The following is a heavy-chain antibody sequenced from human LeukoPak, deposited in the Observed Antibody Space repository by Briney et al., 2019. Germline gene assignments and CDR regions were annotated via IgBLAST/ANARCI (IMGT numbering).Heavy chain of an antibody. CDR3: ARDDLLHRNWFDP. CDR2: IKQDGSEK. CDR1: GFTFSSRDW. D-gene: IGHD3-22*01. Sequence: GGSLRLSCVASGFTFSSRDWMTWVRQAPGKGLEWVANIKQDGSEKNYVDSVKGRFTISRDNSKNSLYLQMNSLRVEDTAFYYCARDDLLHRNWFDPWGQGTLVTVSS. J-gene: IGHJ5*02. V-gene: IGHV3-7*03.